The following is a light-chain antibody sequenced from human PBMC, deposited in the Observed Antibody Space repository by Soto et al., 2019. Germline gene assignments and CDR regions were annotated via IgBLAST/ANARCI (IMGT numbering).Light chain of an antibody. CDR3: PHNDSRT. Sequence: DIVTIIWRASQSISTYVNWYQQRPGKAPKVLIFGASTLHRGVPSRFSGSVSETDFTPNISSLRPDDFATSFRPHNDSRTSGQGTNVDIK. CDR2: GAS. CDR1: QSISTY. J-gene: IGKJ1*01. V-gene: IGKV1-39*01.